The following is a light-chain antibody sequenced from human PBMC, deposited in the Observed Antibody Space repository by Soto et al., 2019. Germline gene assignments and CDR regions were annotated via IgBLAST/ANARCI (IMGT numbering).Light chain of an antibody. CDR2: EVS. CDR1: SSDVGAYNY. Sequence: QSALTQPASVSGSPGQSITISCTGTSSDVGAYNYVSWYQQQSGKAPKLMIHEVSNRPSGVSNRFSGSKSGNTASLTISGLQAEDDADYYCSSYTTTSSYVFGGGTKVTVL. J-gene: IGLJ1*01. V-gene: IGLV2-14*01. CDR3: SSYTTTSSYV.